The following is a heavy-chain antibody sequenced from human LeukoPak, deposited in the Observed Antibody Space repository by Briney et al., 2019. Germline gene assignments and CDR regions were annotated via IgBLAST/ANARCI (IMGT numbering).Heavy chain of an antibody. V-gene: IGHV4-61*02. CDR1: GDSVRSGSYY. CDR3: ARANNLFYGSGSPIDY. CDR2: IYSAGNT. D-gene: IGHD3-10*01. J-gene: IGHJ4*02. Sequence: PSQTLSLTCTVSGDSVRSGSYYWNWIRRPAGKGLEWIGRIYSAGNTNYNPSLKSRVTISVDTSNNQFSLKLSSVTAADTAVYYCARANNLFYGSGSPIDYWGQGTLVTVSS.